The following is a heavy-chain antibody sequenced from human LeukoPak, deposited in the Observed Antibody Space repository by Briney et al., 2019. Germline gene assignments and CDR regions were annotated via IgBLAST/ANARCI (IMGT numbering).Heavy chain of an antibody. CDR1: GFTFSSYG. J-gene: IGHJ4*02. V-gene: IGHV3-30*02. CDR3: AKDDSSSWLYYFDY. D-gene: IGHD6-13*01. Sequence: GGSLRLSCAASGFTFSSYGMHWVRQAPGKGLEWVAFIRYDGSNKYYADSVKGRSTISRDNSKNTLYLQMNSLRAEDTAVYYCAKDDSSSWLYYFDYWGQGTLVTVSS. CDR2: IRYDGSNK.